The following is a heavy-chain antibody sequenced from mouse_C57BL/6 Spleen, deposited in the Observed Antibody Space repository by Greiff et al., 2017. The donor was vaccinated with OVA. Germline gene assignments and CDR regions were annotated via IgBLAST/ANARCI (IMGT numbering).Heavy chain of an antibody. CDR1: GFSLSTSGMG. Sequence: QVTLKVSGPGILQSSQTLSLTCSFSGFSLSTSGMGVSWIRQPSGKGLEWLAHIYWDDDKRYNPSLKSRLTISKDTSRNQVFLKITSVDTADTATYYCARSEGSSYWYFDVWGTGTTVTVSS. J-gene: IGHJ1*03. CDR3: ARSEGSSYWYFDV. CDR2: IYWDDDK. D-gene: IGHD1-1*01. V-gene: IGHV8-12*01.